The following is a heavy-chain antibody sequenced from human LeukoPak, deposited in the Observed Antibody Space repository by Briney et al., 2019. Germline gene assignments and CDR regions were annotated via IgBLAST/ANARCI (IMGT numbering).Heavy chain of an antibody. V-gene: IGHV4-59*01. D-gene: IGHD1/OR15-1a*01. CDR3: ARDGTRAFDI. CDR2: IYYSGST. J-gene: IGHJ3*02. Sequence: GSLRLSCAASGFTFSSYAMSWIRQPPGKGLGWIGYIYYSGSTNYNPSLKSRATISVDTSKNQFSLKLSSVTAADTAVYYCARDGTRAFDIWGQGTMVTVSS. CDR1: GFTFSSYA.